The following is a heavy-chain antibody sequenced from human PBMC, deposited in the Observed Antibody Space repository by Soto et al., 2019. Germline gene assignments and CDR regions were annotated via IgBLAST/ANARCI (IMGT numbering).Heavy chain of an antibody. V-gene: IGHV2-70*01. Sequence: PTLVNPTQTLTLTCTFSGFTLTTTGMCVSWIRQPPGKALEWLALIDWDDDKYYSTSLKTRLTISKDTSKNQVVLTMTNMDPVDTATYYCARTDHYGLGTHRGGNWLDPWGPGTLVTVSS. J-gene: IGHJ5*02. D-gene: IGHD3-10*01. CDR2: IDWDDDK. CDR1: GFTLTTTGMC. CDR3: ARTDHYGLGTHRGGNWLDP.